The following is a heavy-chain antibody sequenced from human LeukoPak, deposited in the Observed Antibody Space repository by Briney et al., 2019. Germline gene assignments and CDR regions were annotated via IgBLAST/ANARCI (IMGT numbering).Heavy chain of an antibody. CDR3: AGTSCKGCWFDP. J-gene: IGHJ5*02. CDR1: GFTFSSYW. D-gene: IGHD2-2*01. V-gene: IGHV3-74*01. Sequence: GGSLRPSCAASGFTFSSYWMHWVRQAPGKGLVWVSRINSDGSSTSYADSVKGRFTISRDNAKNTLYLQMNSLRAEDTAVYYCAGTSCKGCWFDPWGQGTLVTVSS. CDR2: INSDGSST.